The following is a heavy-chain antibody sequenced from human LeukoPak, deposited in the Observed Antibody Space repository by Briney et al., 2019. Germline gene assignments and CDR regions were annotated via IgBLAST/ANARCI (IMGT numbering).Heavy chain of an antibody. CDR3: SWVVVVSAATLGVVFDI. J-gene: IGHJ3*02. CDR1: GFTFSSYG. D-gene: IGHD2-2*01. CDR2: IRYDGSNK. Sequence: PGGSLRLSCAASGFTFSSYGMHWVRQAPGKGLEWVAFIRYDGSNKYSAASVKVRLTSSRANSNNTRYLQMNSLRAKEPAVYYGSWVVVVSAATLGVVFDIWAKGQWSPSLQ. V-gene: IGHV3-30*02.